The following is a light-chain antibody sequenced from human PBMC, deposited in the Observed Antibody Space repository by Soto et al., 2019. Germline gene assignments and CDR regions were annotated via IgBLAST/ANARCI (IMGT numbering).Light chain of an antibody. V-gene: IGKV4-1*01. J-gene: IGKJ4*01. CDR2: SAS. Sequence: DIVLTQSPDFLGGSLGARATINCRSSQSLFSIPTKLHLLSWVQKKPGQPPRPLIYSASVRQPGVPGRFSGSGSGTNFNLTIDNLQPEYVAEYYCQQQFSLIVTFGGGTKVDI. CDR3: QQQFSLIVT. CDR1: QSLFSIPTKLHL.